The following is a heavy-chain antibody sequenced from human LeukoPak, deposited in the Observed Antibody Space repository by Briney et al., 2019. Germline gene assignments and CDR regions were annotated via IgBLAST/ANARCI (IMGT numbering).Heavy chain of an antibody. CDR1: GYTFTSYA. CDR2: INTNTGNP. J-gene: IGHJ2*01. V-gene: IGHV7-4-1*02. CDR3: ARVGYYDSSGTIEKQTNWYFDL. D-gene: IGHD3-22*01. Sequence: GASVKVSCKASGYTFTSYAMNWVRQAPGQGLEWMGWINTNTGNPTYAQGFTGRFVFSLDTSVSTAYLQISSLKAEDTAVYYCARVGYYDSSGTIEKQTNWYFDLWGRGTLVTVSS.